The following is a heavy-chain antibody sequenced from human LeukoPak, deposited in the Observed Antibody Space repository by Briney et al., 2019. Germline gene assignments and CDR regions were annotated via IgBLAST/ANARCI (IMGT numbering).Heavy chain of an antibody. CDR3: ARGGSSYYYGSGSYYTYYMDV. CDR2: INPNSGGT. J-gene: IGHJ6*03. Sequence: ASVKVSCKASGYTFTGYYMHWVRQAPGQGLEWMGWINPNSGGTNYAQKFQGRVTMTRDTSISTAYMELSRLRSDDTAVYYCARGGSSYYYGSGSYYTYYMDVWGKGTTVTISS. CDR1: GYTFTGYY. V-gene: IGHV1-2*02. D-gene: IGHD3-10*01.